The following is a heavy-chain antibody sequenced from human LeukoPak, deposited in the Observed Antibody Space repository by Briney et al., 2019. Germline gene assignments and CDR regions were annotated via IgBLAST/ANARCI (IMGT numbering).Heavy chain of an antibody. D-gene: IGHD3-9*01. CDR2: IYHSGST. Sequence: SGTLSLTCAVSGGSISSSTWWSWVRQPPGKGLEWIGEIYHSGSTNYNPSLKSRVTISVDTSKNQFSLKLSSVTAADTAVYYCASRYYDILTSGDYWGQGTLVTVSS. J-gene: IGHJ4*02. CDR3: ASRYYDILTSGDY. V-gene: IGHV4-4*02. CDR1: GGSISSSTW.